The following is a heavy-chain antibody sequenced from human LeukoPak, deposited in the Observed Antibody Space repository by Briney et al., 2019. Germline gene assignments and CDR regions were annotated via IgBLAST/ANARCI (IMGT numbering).Heavy chain of an antibody. CDR2: INQDGSEK. Sequence: GGSLRLSCAASGFTFSSYWMTWVRQAPGKGLEWVANINQDGSEKYYVDSVKGRFTISRDNAQNSLFLQMNTLRAEDTAVYYCARHSRGRWYVFDYWGQGTLVTVSS. D-gene: IGHD6-13*01. J-gene: IGHJ4*02. V-gene: IGHV3-7*05. CDR1: GFTFSSYW. CDR3: ARHSRGRWYVFDY.